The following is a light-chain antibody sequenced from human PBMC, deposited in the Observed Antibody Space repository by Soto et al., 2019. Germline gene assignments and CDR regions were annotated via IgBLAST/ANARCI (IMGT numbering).Light chain of an antibody. CDR1: QSISSN. Sequence: DVEMTQSASALSGSAGDRVTITWWASQSISSNLNWYQKKPGKAPKLLIYAASSLQSGVPSRCSRRRSGTDFTVIISSLQPEDFATYYCRQSYSTPSAFGQGTRLEIK. V-gene: IGKV1-39*01. J-gene: IGKJ5*01. CDR3: RQSYSTPSA. CDR2: AAS.